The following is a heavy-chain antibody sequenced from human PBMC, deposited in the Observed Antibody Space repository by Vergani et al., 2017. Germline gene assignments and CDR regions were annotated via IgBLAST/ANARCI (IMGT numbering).Heavy chain of an antibody. CDR3: ARVPEYRRTYYGDYVPLHWYFDL. Sequence: QVQLVQSGAEVRKPGASVKVSCKASGYTFTGYYMHWVRQAPGQGLEWMGWINPNSGGTNYAQKFQGRVTMTRDTSISTAYMELSRLRSDDTAVYYCARVPEYRRTYYGDYVPLHWYFDLWGRGTLVTVSS. CDR2: INPNSGGT. V-gene: IGHV1-2*02. CDR1: GYTFTGYY. D-gene: IGHD4-17*01. J-gene: IGHJ2*01.